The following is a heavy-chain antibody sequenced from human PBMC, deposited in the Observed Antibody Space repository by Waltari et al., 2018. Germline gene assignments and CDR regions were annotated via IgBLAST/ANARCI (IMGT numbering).Heavy chain of an antibody. D-gene: IGHD3-22*01. CDR3: ARRAVKGPSYYYYYGMDV. CDR1: GYIFTAFF. CDR2: SNPRSGGT. V-gene: IGHV1-2*06. Sequence: QVQLVQSGAEVKNPGASVKVSCKASGYIFTAFFLHWIRQAPGQGFEWLGRSNPRSGGTNVAQKFQGRITITADESTSTAYIELSSLRSEDTAVYYCARRAVKGPSYYYYYGMDVWGQGTTVTVSS. J-gene: IGHJ6*02.